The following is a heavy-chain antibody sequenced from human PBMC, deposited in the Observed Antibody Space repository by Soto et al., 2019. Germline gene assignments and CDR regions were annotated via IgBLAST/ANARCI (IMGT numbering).Heavy chain of an antibody. V-gene: IGHV3-9*01. Sequence: EVHLVESGGGLVQPGRSLKLSCVASGFTFDDYAMSWVRQAPGKGPEWVSGISWSGTNIAYADSVKGRFTISRDNAKNTLYLQMNSLRADDTALYYCAKGWSAALISAAGTGNWFDPWGQGSLVTVSS. CDR3: AKGWSAALISAAGTGNWFDP. J-gene: IGHJ5*02. D-gene: IGHD6-13*01. CDR2: ISWSGTNI. CDR1: GFTFDDYA.